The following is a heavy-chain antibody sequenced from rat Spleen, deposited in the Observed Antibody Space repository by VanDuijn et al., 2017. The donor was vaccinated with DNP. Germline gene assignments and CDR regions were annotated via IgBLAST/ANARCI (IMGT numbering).Heavy chain of an antibody. CDR2: ISPSGGST. CDR1: GFTFSNYD. D-gene: IGHD1-11*01. CDR3: TRPGNYSPYYFDY. J-gene: IGHJ2*01. V-gene: IGHV5S13*01. Sequence: EVQLVESGGGLVQPGRSLKLSCAASGFTFSNYDMAWVRQAPTKGLEWVASISPSGGSTYHRDAVKGRFTVSRDNAKNTLYLQMDSLRSEDTATYYCTRPGNYSPYYFDYWGQGVMVTVSS.